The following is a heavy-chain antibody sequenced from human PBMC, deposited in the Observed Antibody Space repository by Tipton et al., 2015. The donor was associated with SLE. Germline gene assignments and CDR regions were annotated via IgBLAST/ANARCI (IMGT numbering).Heavy chain of an antibody. CDR2: MYDSGST. CDR3: ARKKGAIAAFDY. CDR1: GGSISNYY. J-gene: IGHJ4*02. V-gene: IGHV4-59*01. Sequence: LRLSCTVSGGSISNYYWSWIRQPPGKGLEWIGYMYDSGSTTYNPSLKSRVTISVDATKNQFSLNLSSVTAADTAVYYCARKKGAIAAFDYWGQGTLVTVSS. D-gene: IGHD1-26*01.